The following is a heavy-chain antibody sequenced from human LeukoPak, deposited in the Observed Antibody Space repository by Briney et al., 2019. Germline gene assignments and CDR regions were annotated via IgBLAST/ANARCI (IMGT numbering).Heavy chain of an antibody. Sequence: GGSLRLSCAASGFTFSSYWMSWVRQAPGKGLEWVANIKQDGSEKYYVDSVKGRFTISRDNAKNSLYLQMNSLRAEDTAVYYCARLYYYDSSGPQGPFDYWGQGTLVTVSS. CDR2: IKQDGSEK. CDR3: ARLYYYDSSGPQGPFDY. D-gene: IGHD3-22*01. CDR1: GFTFSSYW. V-gene: IGHV3-7*01. J-gene: IGHJ4*02.